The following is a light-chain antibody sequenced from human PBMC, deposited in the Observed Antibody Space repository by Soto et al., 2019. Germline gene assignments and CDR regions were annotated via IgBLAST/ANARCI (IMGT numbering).Light chain of an antibody. CDR3: QQYNSYSRT. Sequence: DIQMTQSPSSLSASVGDRVTITCRASQSVSGWLAWYQQKPGEAPKLLIYKASTLKSGVPSRFSGSGSGTEFTLTISSLQPDDFATYYCQQYNSYSRTFGQGTKVDIK. CDR1: QSVSGW. CDR2: KAS. V-gene: IGKV1-5*03. J-gene: IGKJ1*01.